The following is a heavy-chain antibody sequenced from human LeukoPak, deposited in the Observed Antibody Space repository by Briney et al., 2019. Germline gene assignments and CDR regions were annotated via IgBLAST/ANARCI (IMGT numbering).Heavy chain of an antibody. J-gene: IGHJ4*02. Sequence: SETLSLTCTVFGDSVSSSNYYWAWFRQPPGKGLDWIGSLYYDGRTYYSPSLESRVTVSVDTSKNQFALKLTSVTAADTAVYYCARRATAMVFSFSIPFDYWGQGTLVTVSS. CDR3: ARRATAMVFSFSIPFDY. D-gene: IGHD5-18*01. CDR1: GDSVSSSNYY. V-gene: IGHV4-39*01. CDR2: LYYDGRT.